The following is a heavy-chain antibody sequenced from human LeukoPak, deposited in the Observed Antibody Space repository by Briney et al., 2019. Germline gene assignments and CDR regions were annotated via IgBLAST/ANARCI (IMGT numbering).Heavy chain of an antibody. V-gene: IGHV3-7*01. Sequence: GGSLRLSCAASGFTFSSYWMSWVRQAPGKGLEWVAHIKQEGSEKYYVDSVKGRFTISRDNAKNSLYLQMNSLRAEDTAVYYCARDGHYYDSSGYPVYFDNWGQGTLVTVSS. D-gene: IGHD3-22*01. CDR2: IKQEGSEK. CDR3: ARDGHYYDSSGYPVYFDN. CDR1: GFTFSSYW. J-gene: IGHJ4*02.